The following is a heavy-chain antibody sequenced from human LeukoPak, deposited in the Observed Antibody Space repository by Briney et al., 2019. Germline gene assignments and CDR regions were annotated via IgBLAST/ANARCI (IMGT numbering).Heavy chain of an antibody. Sequence: ASVKVSCKASGYTFTGYYMHWVRQAPGQGLEWMGWINPNSGGTNYAQKFQGRVTMTRDTSISTAYVELSRLRSDDTAVYYCARVWISDSSGYFWFDPWGQGTLVTVSS. CDR3: ARVWISDSSGYFWFDP. CDR1: GYTFTGYY. D-gene: IGHD3-22*01. V-gene: IGHV1-2*02. J-gene: IGHJ5*02. CDR2: INPNSGGT.